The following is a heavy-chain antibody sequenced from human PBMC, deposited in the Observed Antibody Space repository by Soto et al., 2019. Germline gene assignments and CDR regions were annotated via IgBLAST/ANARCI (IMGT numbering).Heavy chain of an antibody. J-gene: IGHJ3*02. Sequence: QLQLQESGPRLVKPSETLPLTCTVSRGSISSTNYYWTWIRQPPGKGLEWIGSVYFSGITYYNPSLRGRFTLSEDRPKDQFSLRLGSWPATDRVLYFCGGGYATQGGKAFDIWGQGTMVTASS. CDR1: RGSISSTNYY. D-gene: IGHD3-16*01. V-gene: IGHV4-39*01. CDR2: VYFSGIT. CDR3: GGGYATQGGKAFDI.